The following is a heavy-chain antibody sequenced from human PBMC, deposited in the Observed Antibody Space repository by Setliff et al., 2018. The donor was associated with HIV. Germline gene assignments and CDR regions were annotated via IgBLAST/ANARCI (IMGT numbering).Heavy chain of an antibody. CDR1: GGSISSSSYY. CDR3: ARKHLFNVFDY. J-gene: IGHJ4*02. Sequence: SETLSLTCTVSGGSISSSSYYWGWIRQPPGKGLEWIGSIYYSGSTYYNPSLKSRVTISVDTSKNQFSLKLSSVTAADTAVYYCARKHLFNVFDYWGQGTLVTVSS. CDR2: IYYSGST. V-gene: IGHV4-39*07. D-gene: IGHD2-8*01.